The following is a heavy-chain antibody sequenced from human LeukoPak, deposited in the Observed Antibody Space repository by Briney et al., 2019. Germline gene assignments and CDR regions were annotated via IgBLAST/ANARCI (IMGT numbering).Heavy chain of an antibody. J-gene: IGHJ3*02. CDR2: FDPEDGET. Sequence: ASVKVSCKVSGYTLTELSMHWVRQAPGKGLEWMGGFDPEDGETIYAQKFQGRVTMTEDTSTDTAYMELSSLRSEDTAVYYCARAYYYDSSGYDAFDIWGQGTMVTVSS. D-gene: IGHD3-22*01. CDR3: ARAYYYDSSGYDAFDI. V-gene: IGHV1-24*01. CDR1: GYTLTELS.